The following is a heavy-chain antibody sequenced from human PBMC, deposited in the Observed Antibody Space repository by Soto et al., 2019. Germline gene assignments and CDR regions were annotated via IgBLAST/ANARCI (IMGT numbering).Heavy chain of an antibody. J-gene: IGHJ4*02. D-gene: IGHD6-13*01. CDR2: LYYGGST. V-gene: IGHV4-59*08. Sequence: QPPGKGLEWIGYLYYGGSTNHNPSLKRRVTIAEDTSKNQFSLKLSSVTAADTAVYYCARLTAAAGSYVDYWGQGTLVTVSS. CDR3: ARLTAAAGSYVDY.